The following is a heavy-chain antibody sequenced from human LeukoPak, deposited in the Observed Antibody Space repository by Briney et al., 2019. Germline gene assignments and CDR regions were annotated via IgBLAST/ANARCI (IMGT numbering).Heavy chain of an antibody. D-gene: IGHD3-22*01. CDR3: TTDAFSWLTRGWHYFDY. CDR2: IKSKTDGGTT. V-gene: IGHV3-15*01. J-gene: IGHJ4*02. CDR1: GFSFMNAW. Sequence: GGSLRLSCAASGFSFMNAWMIWVRQAPGKGLEWVGRIKSKTDGGTTDYAAPVKGRFTISRDDSKNTLYLQMNSLKTEDTAVYYCTTDAFSWLTRGWHYFDYWGQGTLVTVSS.